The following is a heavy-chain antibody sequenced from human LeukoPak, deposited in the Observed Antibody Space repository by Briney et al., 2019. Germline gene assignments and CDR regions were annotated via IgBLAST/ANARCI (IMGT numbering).Heavy chain of an antibody. CDR3: AKTESDDFWSGYYYFDY. J-gene: IGHJ4*02. D-gene: IGHD3-3*01. CDR2: IRFDRNNK. Sequence: PGGSLRLSCAASGLTFSSSGMHWVRQAPGKGLEWVAFIRFDRNNKYYADSVKGRFTGSRDNSKNTLYLQMNSLRTEDTAVYYCAKTESDDFWSGYYYFDYWGQGTLVTVSS. CDR1: GLTFSSSG. V-gene: IGHV3-30*02.